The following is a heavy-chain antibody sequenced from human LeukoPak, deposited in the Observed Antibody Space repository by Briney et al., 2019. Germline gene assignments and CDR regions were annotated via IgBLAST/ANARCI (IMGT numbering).Heavy chain of an antibody. J-gene: IGHJ4*02. CDR1: GRSISSGCYH. Sequence: SQTLSLTCTVSGRSISSGCYHWSWIRQPGGKGLEWIGRIYTNGSTNYNPSLKSRVTISVDTSKNQFSLKLSSVTAADTAVYYCARGVVGATGYFEYWGQGTVVTVSS. CDR2: IYTNGST. D-gene: IGHD1-26*01. CDR3: ARGVVGATGYFEY. V-gene: IGHV4-61*02.